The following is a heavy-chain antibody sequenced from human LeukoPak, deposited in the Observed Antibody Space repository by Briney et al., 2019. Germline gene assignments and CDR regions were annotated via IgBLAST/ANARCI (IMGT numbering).Heavy chain of an antibody. D-gene: IGHD1-7*01. CDR3: ARGGSNWNYQYYFDH. Sequence: ASVKVSCKASGYTFTHSGINWVRQAPGQGLEWMGWVSAYSGTTNYAQKFQGRVIMTTDTSTTTAYMELGGLRSDDTAVYYCARGGSNWNYQYYFDHWGQGTLVTVSS. CDR1: GYTFTHSG. CDR2: VSAYSGTT. V-gene: IGHV1-18*01. J-gene: IGHJ4*02.